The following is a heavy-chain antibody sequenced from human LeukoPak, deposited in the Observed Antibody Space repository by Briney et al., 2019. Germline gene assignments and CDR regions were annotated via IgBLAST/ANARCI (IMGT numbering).Heavy chain of an antibody. CDR2: ISGSGGST. CDR3: ASPTVTTVTTGTFDY. V-gene: IGHV3-23*01. J-gene: IGHJ4*02. CDR1: GFTFSSYA. D-gene: IGHD4-17*01. Sequence: GGSLRLSCAASGFTFSSYAMSWVRQAPGKGLEWVSAISGSGGSTYYADSVKGRFTISRDNSKNTLYLQMNSLTAEDTAVYYCASPTVTTVTTGTFDYWGQGTLVTVSS.